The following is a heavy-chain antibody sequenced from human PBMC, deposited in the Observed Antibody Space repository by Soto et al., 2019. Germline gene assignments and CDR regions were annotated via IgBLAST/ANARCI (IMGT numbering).Heavy chain of an antibody. CDR3: ARMGRITMVRGAHTFDY. V-gene: IGHV4-59*01. D-gene: IGHD3-10*01. Sequence: SETLSLTCTVSGGSISSYYWSWIRQPPGKGLEWIGYIYYSGSTNYNPSLKSRVTISVDTSKNQFSLKLSSVTAADTAVYYCARMGRITMVRGAHTFDYWGQGTLVTVSS. CDR1: GGSISSYY. CDR2: IYYSGST. J-gene: IGHJ4*02.